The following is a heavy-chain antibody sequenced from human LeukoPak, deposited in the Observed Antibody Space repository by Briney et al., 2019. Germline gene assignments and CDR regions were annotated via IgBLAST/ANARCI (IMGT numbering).Heavy chain of an antibody. CDR2: ISAYNGNT. D-gene: IGHD3-9*01. Sequence: ASVKVSCKASGYTFTSYGISWVRQAPGQGLEWMGWISAYNGNTNYAQKLQGRVTMTTDTSTSTAYMELRSLRSDDTAVYYCARDSGYYDILTGYQEGLDYWGQGTLDTVSS. J-gene: IGHJ4*02. CDR3: ARDSGYYDILTGYQEGLDY. V-gene: IGHV1-18*01. CDR1: GYTFTSYG.